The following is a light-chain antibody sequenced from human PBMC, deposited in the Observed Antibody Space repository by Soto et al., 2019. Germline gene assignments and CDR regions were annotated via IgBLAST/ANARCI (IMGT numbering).Light chain of an antibody. V-gene: IGLV2-14*03. Sequence: QSALTQPASVSGSPGQSITISCTGTRSDVGGYNYVSWYQQHPGKAPNLMIYDVTNRPSGVSTRFSGSKSGNTASLTISGLQAEDEADYYCSSYTTSSTVVFGGGTKLTVL. CDR3: SSYTTSSTVV. J-gene: IGLJ2*01. CDR2: DVT. CDR1: RSDVGGYNY.